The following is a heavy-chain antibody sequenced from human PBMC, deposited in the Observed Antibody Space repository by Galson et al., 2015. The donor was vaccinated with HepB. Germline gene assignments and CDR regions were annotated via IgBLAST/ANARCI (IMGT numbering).Heavy chain of an antibody. CDR2: ISYDGSNK. CDR1: GFTFSSYA. J-gene: IGHJ4*02. Sequence: SLRLSCAASGFTFSSYAMHWVRQAPGKGLEWVAVISYDGSNKYYADSVKGRFTISRDNSKNTLYLQMNSLRAEDTAVYYCARDQGRPLRVYYFDYWGQGTLVTVSS. V-gene: IGHV3-30-3*01. CDR3: ARDQGRPLRVYYFDY.